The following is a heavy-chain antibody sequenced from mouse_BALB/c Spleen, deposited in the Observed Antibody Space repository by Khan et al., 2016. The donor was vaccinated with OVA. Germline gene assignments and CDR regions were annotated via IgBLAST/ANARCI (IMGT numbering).Heavy chain of an antibody. D-gene: IGHD2-4*01. CDR1: GYTFTGYD. CDR2: IFPGDGTT. V-gene: IGHV1S56*01. Sequence: QVQLKESGAELVKPGASVKLSCKASGYTFTGYDINWVRQRPEQGLEWIGRIFPGDGTTKYNEKFKGKATLTTDKSSSTAYMQISRLTSEDSAVYFCARGSTMMSWFAYWGQGTLVTVSA. CDR3: ARGSTMMSWFAY. J-gene: IGHJ3*01.